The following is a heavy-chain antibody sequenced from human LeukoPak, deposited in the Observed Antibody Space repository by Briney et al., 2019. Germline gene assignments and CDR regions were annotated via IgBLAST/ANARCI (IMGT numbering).Heavy chain of an antibody. CDR2: IYHSGAT. CDR3: AREGDCSAGSCYSSPLDY. CDR1: GYSISSGYY. J-gene: IGHJ4*02. D-gene: IGHD2-15*01. Sequence: SETLSLTCTVSGYSISSGYYWGWIRQPPGKGLEWIGSIYHSGATYYNPSLKSRVTISADTSKNQFSLKLSSVTAADTAVYYCAREGDCSAGSCYSSPLDYWGQGTLVTVSS. V-gene: IGHV4-38-2*02.